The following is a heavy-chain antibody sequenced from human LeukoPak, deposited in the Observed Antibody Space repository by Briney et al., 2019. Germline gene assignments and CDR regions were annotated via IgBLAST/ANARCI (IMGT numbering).Heavy chain of an antibody. D-gene: IGHD7-27*01. Sequence: GGSLRLSCAASGFTFSTYWMSWVRQAPGKGLEWVASIREDGSDYVASMKGRFAIYRDNAKNSLYLEMNSLRDEDTAVYYCARDVNWGHFNSWGQGTLVTVSS. CDR3: ARDVNWGHFNS. J-gene: IGHJ4*02. CDR2: IREDGS. CDR1: GFTFSTYW. V-gene: IGHV3-7*01.